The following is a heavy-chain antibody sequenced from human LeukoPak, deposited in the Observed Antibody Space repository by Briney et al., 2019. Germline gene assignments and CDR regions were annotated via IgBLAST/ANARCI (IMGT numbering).Heavy chain of an antibody. CDR1: GFTFSTYS. CDR3: ARARGGGRFLEWLLYFDY. CDR2: ISSSSSYI. J-gene: IGHJ4*02. D-gene: IGHD3-3*01. V-gene: IGHV3-21*01. Sequence: PGGSLRLSCAASGFTFSTYSMNWVRQAPGKGLEWVSSISSSSSYIYYADSVKGRFTISRDNAKNSLYLQMNSLRAEDTAVYYCARARGGGRFLEWLLYFDYWGQGTLVTVSS.